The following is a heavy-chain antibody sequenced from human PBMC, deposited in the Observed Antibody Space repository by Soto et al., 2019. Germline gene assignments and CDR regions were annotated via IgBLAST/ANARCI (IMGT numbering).Heavy chain of an antibody. D-gene: IGHD2-2*01. CDR3: AKNVDCSSSSCSYYFDY. V-gene: IGHV3-9*01. J-gene: IGHJ4*02. CDR2: ISWNSGSI. CDR1: GFTFDDYA. Sequence: GGSLRLSCAASGFTFDDYAMHWVRQAPGKGLEWVSGISWNSGSIGYADSVKGRFTISRDNAKNSLYLQMNSLRAEDTALYYCAKNVDCSSSSCSYYFDYWGQGTLVTVSS.